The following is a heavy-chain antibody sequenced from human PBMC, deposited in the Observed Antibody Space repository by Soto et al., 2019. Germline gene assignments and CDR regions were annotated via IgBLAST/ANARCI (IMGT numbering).Heavy chain of an antibody. J-gene: IGHJ6*02. CDR3: VTYCSGGSCYLDYYYYGMDV. Sequence: PGESLKISCQCSGYSFTTYWISWVRQMPGKGLEWMGRIDPSDSYTNFSPSFEGHVSISVDKSISTVYLQWSSLKASDTAMYYCVTYCSGGSCYLDYYYYGMDVWGQGTMVTVSS. CDR1: GYSFTTYW. CDR2: IDPSDSYT. V-gene: IGHV5-10-1*01. D-gene: IGHD2-15*01.